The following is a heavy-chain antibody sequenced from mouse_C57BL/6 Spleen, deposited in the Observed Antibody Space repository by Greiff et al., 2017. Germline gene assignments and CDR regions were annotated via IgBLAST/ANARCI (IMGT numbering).Heavy chain of an antibody. V-gene: IGHV1-64*01. D-gene: IGHD1-1*02. CDR1: GYTITSYW. J-gene: IGHJ1*03. CDR3: ASTGTIHFYV. CDR2: IHPTSGST. Sequence: VQLQQPVAALVKPGASVTLSCKASGYTITSYWMHWVKQRPGQGLEWIGMIHPTSGSTNSTEKFTSKAPLTADKSSSTAYMQLTSLTSNDSAVNYGASTGTIHFYVRGTETTVTVSS.